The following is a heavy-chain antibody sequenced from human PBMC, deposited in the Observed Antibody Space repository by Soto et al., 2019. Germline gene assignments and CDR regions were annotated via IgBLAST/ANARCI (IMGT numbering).Heavy chain of an antibody. D-gene: IGHD3-10*01. CDR3: ARVRGVTGSSDY. J-gene: IGHJ4*02. Sequence: ESGGGLVKPGGSLRLSCAASGFTFSSYSMNWVRQAPGKGLEWVSSISSSSSYIYYADSVKGRFTISRDNAKNSLYLQMNSLRAEDTAVYYCARVRGVTGSSDYWGQGTLVTVSS. V-gene: IGHV3-21*01. CDR2: ISSSSSYI. CDR1: GFTFSSYS.